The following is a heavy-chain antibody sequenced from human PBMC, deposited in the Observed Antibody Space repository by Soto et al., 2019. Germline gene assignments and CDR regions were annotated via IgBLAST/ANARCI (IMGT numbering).Heavy chain of an antibody. CDR2: IWYDGSNK. V-gene: IGHV3-33*01. D-gene: IGHD6-13*01. CDR1: GFTFSSYG. Sequence: QVQLVESGGGVVQPGRSLRLSCAASGFTFSSYGMHWVRQAPGKGLEWVAVIWYDGSNKYYADSVKGRFTISRDNXKXTXXLQMNSLRAEDTAVYYCAREGRVGIAAAGTGYFQHWGQGTLVTVSS. J-gene: IGHJ1*01. CDR3: AREGRVGIAAAGTGYFQH.